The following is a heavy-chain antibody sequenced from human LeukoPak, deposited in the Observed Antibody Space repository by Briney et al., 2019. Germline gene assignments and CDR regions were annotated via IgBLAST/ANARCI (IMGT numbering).Heavy chain of an antibody. CDR1: GNTFTNNG. J-gene: IGHJ5*02. D-gene: IGHD1-26*01. Sequence: ASVKVSCKASGNTFTNNGISWVRQAPGQGLEWMGWISAYNGNTNYAQKFRGRVTMTRDLSTSTDYMELSSLRSDDTAVYFCARDNSVGDYAWWFDPWGQGTLVTVSS. V-gene: IGHV1-18*01. CDR2: ISAYNGNT. CDR3: ARDNSVGDYAWWFDP.